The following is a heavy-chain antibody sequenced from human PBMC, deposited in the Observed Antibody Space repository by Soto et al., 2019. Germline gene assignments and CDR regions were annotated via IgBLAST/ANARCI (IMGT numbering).Heavy chain of an antibody. D-gene: IGHD2-2*01. J-gene: IGHJ3*02. V-gene: IGHV3-9*01. Sequence: EVQLVESGGGLVQPGRSLRLSCAASGFTFDDYAMHWVRQAPGKGLEWVSGVSWNSGSIGYADSVKGRFTISRDNAKNSLYLQMNSVRAEDTALYYCAKDHRSGYCSSASCMGDAFDIWGQGTMVTVSS. CDR1: GFTFDDYA. CDR2: VSWNSGSI. CDR3: AKDHRSGYCSSASCMGDAFDI.